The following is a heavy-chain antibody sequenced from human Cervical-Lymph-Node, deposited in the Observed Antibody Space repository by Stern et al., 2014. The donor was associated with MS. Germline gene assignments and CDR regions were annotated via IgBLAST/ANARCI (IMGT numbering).Heavy chain of an antibody. V-gene: IGHV1-2*06. D-gene: IGHD3-10*01. J-gene: IGHJ4*02. CDR3: ARDGLLLFGESLYFND. Sequence: VQLVQSGAEVKKPWASVKVSCKASGYTFPGYYIHWVRQAPGQGLEWMGRINRICGVPNYAHKFHDMVTMTRDTSITPAYMELSWLRPDDTAVYFCARDGLLLFGESLYFNDWGQGTVVTVSS. CDR1: GYTFPGYY. CDR2: INRICGVP.